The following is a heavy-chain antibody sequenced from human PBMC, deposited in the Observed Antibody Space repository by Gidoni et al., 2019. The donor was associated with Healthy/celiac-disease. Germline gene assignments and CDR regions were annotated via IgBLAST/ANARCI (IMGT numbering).Heavy chain of an antibody. V-gene: IGHV3-15*01. CDR1: GFTFSNAC. Sequence: EVQLVESGGGLVKPGGSLRLSCAASGFTFSNACMSWVRQAPGKGLEWVGRIKSKTDGGTTDYAAPVKGRFTISRDDSKNTLYLQMNSLKTEDTAVYYCTTDPHCGGDCYANFDYWGQGTLVTVSS. J-gene: IGHJ4*02. D-gene: IGHD2-21*02. CDR3: TTDPHCGGDCYANFDY. CDR2: IKSKTDGGTT.